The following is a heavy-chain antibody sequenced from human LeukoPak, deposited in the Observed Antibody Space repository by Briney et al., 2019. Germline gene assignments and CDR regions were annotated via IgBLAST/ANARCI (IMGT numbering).Heavy chain of an antibody. CDR3: ARINRGGGVRLYYFDY. J-gene: IGHJ4*02. V-gene: IGHV1-69*13. Sequence: GASVKVSCKASGGTFSSYAISWVRRAPGQGLEWMGGIIPIFGTANYAQKFQGRVTITADESTSTAYMELSSLRSEDTAVYYCARINRGGGVRLYYFDYWGQGTLVTVSS. CDR1: GGTFSSYA. D-gene: IGHD2-8*02. CDR2: IIPIFGTA.